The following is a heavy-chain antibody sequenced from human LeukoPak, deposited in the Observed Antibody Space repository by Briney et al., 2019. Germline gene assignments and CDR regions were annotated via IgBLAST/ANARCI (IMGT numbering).Heavy chain of an antibody. CDR2: IWYGGSNK. Sequence: PGGSLRLSCAASGFTFSSYGMHWVRQAPGKGLEWVAVIWYGGSNKYYADSVKGRFTISRDNSKNTLYLQMNSLRAEDTAVYYCVRSAFLTTEFYFDYWGHGTLVTVSS. CDR3: VRSAFLTTEFYFDY. CDR1: GFTFSSYG. D-gene: IGHD4-11*01. J-gene: IGHJ4*01. V-gene: IGHV3-33*08.